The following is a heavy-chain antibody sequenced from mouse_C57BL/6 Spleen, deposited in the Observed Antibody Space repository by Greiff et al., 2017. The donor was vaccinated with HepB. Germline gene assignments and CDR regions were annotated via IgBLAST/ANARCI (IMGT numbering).Heavy chain of an antibody. CDR1: GFNIKDYY. CDR2: IDPEDGDT. V-gene: IGHV14-1*01. J-gene: IGHJ2*01. Sequence: SGFNIKDYYMHWVKQRPEQGLEWIGRIDPEDGDTEYAPKFQGKATMTADTSSNTAYLQLSSLTSEDTAVYYCTKGELSCYWGQGTTLTVSS. CDR3: TKGELSCY. D-gene: IGHD3-3*01.